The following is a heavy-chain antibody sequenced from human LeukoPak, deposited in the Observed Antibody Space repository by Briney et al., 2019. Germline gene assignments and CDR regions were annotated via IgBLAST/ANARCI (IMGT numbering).Heavy chain of an antibody. J-gene: IGHJ4*02. CDR2: ISAYNGNT. Sequence: ASVKVSCKASGYTFTSYGISWVRQAPGQGLEWMGWISAYNGNTNYAQKLQGRVTMTTDTSTSTAYMELRSLRSDDTAVYYCARLEYYYDSSGYPSEYFDYWGQGTLVTVSS. CDR3: ARLEYYYDSSGYPSEYFDY. CDR1: GYTFTSYG. D-gene: IGHD3-22*01. V-gene: IGHV1-18*01.